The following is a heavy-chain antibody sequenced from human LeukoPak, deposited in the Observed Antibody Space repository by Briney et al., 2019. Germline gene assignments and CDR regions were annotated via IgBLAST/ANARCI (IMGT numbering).Heavy chain of an antibody. V-gene: IGHV3-9*01. CDR3: AKGTGGYYGPFDS. J-gene: IGHJ5*01. CDR1: GFTFDDYA. Sequence: ALRLSCAASGFTFDDYALFWVRQAPGKGLEWVSGINWNSGSVDFADSVKGRFTTSRDNAKNSLYLQMNSQRAEDTAFYCAKGTGGYYGPFDSWGQGTLVTVSS. D-gene: IGHD3-22*01. CDR2: INWNSGSV.